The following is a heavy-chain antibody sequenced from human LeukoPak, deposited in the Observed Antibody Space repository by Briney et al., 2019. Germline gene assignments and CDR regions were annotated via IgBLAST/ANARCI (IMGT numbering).Heavy chain of an antibody. CDR2: ISYDGSNK. CDR1: GFTFSSYA. V-gene: IGHV3-30-3*01. CDR3: AKDRSDSDTWYAGSH. D-gene: IGHD1-26*01. J-gene: IGHJ4*02. Sequence: PGGSLRLSCAASGFTFSSYAMHWVRQAPGKGLEWVAVISYDGSNKYYADSVKGRFTISRDNSKNTLYLQMNSLRAEDTAVYYCAKDRSDSDTWYAGSHWGQGTLVTVSS.